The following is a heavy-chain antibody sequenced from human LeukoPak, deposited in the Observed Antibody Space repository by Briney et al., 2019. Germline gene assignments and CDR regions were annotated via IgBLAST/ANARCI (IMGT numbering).Heavy chain of an antibody. Sequence: AGSLRLSSAASAFTFSSYGMSWVRQAPGKGLEWVSAISGSGGSTYYADSGKGPFTISRDNSKNTLYLQMHSPRAEGTAVYYCAKGSAVRGGPYFDYWGQGTLVTVSS. CDR3: AKGSAVRGGPYFDY. D-gene: IGHD3-10*01. CDR2: ISGSGGST. CDR1: AFTFSSYG. J-gene: IGHJ4*02. V-gene: IGHV3-23*01.